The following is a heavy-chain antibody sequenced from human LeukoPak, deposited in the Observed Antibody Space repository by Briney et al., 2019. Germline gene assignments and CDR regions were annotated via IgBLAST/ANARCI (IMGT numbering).Heavy chain of an antibody. J-gene: IGHJ4*02. CDR3: ASDCSSTSRYRYFDY. Sequence: GESLRISCKGSGYSFTSYWISWVRQMPGKGLEWMGRIDPSDSYTNYSPSFQGHVTISADKSISTAYLQWSSLKASDTAMYYCASDCSSTSRYRYFDYWGQGTLVTVSS. CDR1: GYSFTSYW. CDR2: IDPSDSYT. V-gene: IGHV5-10-1*01. D-gene: IGHD2-2*01.